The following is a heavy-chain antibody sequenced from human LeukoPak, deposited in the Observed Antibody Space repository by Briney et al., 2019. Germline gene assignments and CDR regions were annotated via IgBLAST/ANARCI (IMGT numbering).Heavy chain of an antibody. D-gene: IGHD3-22*01. Sequence: ASVKVSCKASGYTFTSYYMHWVRQAPGQGLEWMGIINPSGGSISYAQKFQGRVTMTRDTSTSTVYMELSSLRSEDTAVYYCASDASYYYDSSGFPPSYYYGMDVWGQGTTVTVSS. CDR2: INPSGGSI. CDR3: ASDASYYYDSSGFPPSYYYGMDV. V-gene: IGHV1-46*01. J-gene: IGHJ6*02. CDR1: GYTFTSYY.